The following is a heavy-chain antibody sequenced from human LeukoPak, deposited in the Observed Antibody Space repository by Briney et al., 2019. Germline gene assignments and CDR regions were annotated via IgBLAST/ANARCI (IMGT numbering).Heavy chain of an antibody. V-gene: IGHV3-30*18. J-gene: IGHJ3*02. Sequence: GGSLRLSCAASGFTFSSYGMHWVRQAPGKGLEWVAVISYDGSNKYYADPVKGRFTISRDNSKNTVYLQINSLRPEDTALYHCAKDDHYDTSGHGWVFDIWGQGTVVTVS. CDR2: ISYDGSNK. CDR1: GFTFSSYG. D-gene: IGHD3-22*01. CDR3: AKDDHYDTSGHGWVFDI.